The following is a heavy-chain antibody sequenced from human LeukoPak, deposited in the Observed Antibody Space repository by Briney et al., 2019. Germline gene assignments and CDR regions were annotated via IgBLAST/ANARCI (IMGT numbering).Heavy chain of an antibody. J-gene: IGHJ1*01. CDR2: IYSGGST. CDR3: AREGGISRGYSYGH. Sequence: GGSLRLSCAASGFTVSSNYMSWVRQAPGKGLEWVSVIYSGGSTYYADSVKGRFTISRDNSKNTLYLQMNSLRAEDTAVYYCAREGGISRGYSYGHWGQRILVTVSS. D-gene: IGHD5-18*01. V-gene: IGHV3-53*01. CDR1: GFTVSSNY.